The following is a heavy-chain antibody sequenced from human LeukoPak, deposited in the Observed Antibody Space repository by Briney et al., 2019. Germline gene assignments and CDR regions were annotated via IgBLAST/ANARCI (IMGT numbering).Heavy chain of an antibody. Sequence: GGSLRLSCAASGFTFGSYAMTWVRQAPGKGLDSVSAISGSGATYYADSVKGRFTISRDSSKNTVYLQMNSLRADDTAVYYCAKDRAPAGYYYYMDVWGKGTTVTASS. V-gene: IGHV3-23*01. D-gene: IGHD6-13*01. CDR1: GFTFGSYA. J-gene: IGHJ6*03. CDR2: ISGSGAT. CDR3: AKDRAPAGYYYYMDV.